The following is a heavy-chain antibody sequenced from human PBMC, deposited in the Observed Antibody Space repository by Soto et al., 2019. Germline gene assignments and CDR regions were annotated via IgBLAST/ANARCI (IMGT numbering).Heavy chain of an antibody. CDR2: IDPSDSYT. CDR3: AKHKAFYSDISDA. D-gene: IGHD3-22*01. J-gene: IGHJ5*02. V-gene: IGHV5-10-1*01. Sequence: PGESLKISCKGSGYSFTTYWISWVRQMPGKGLEWMGRIDPSDSYTNYSPSFQGHVTISADKSISTAYLQWSSLKASDTAMYYCAKHKAFYSDISDAWGQGTLVTSPQ. CDR1: GYSFTTYW.